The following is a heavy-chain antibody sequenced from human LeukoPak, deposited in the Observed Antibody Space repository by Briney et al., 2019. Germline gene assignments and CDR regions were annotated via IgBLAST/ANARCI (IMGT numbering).Heavy chain of an antibody. J-gene: IGHJ6*03. CDR1: GYSFTSYW. CDR3: ARRAAAGTYYYYCMDV. V-gene: IGHV5-51*01. CDR2: IYPGDSDT. D-gene: IGHD6-13*01. Sequence: GESLKISCKGSGYSFTSYWIGWVRQMPGKGLEWMGIIYPGDSDTRYSPSFQGQVTISADKSISTAYLQWSSLKASDTAMYYCARRAAAGTYYYYCMDVWGKGTTVTVSS.